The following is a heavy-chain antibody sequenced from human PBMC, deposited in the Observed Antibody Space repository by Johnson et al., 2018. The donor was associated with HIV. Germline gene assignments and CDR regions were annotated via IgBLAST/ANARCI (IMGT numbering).Heavy chain of an antibody. J-gene: IGHJ3*02. Sequence: VQLVESGGGVVRPGGSLRLSCAASGFTFDDYGMSWVRQAPGKGLEWVSVINWNGGSTGYADSVKGRFTISRDNAKNSLYMQMNSLRAEDTALYYCARDFSDYGDYGRCAFDIWGQGTMVTVSS. V-gene: IGHV3-20*04. CDR3: ARDFSDYGDYGRCAFDI. D-gene: IGHD4-17*01. CDR2: INWNGGST. CDR1: GFTFDDYG.